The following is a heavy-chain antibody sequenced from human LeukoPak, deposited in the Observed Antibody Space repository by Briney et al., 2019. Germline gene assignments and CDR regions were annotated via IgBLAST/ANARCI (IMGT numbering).Heavy chain of an antibody. V-gene: IGHV4-34*01. J-gene: IGHJ4*02. CDR3: ARASYYDSSGPFDY. CDR1: GGSFSGYY. Sequence: KPSETLSLTCAVYGGSFSGYYWSWIRQPPGKGLEWIGEINHSGSTNYNPSLKSRVTISVDTSKNQFSLKLSSVTAADTAVYYCARASYYDSSGPFDYWGQGTPVTVSS. CDR2: INHSGST. D-gene: IGHD3-22*01.